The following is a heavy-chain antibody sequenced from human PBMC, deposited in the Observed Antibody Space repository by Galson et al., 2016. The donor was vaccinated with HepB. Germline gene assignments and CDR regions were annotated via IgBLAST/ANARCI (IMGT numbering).Heavy chain of an antibody. D-gene: IGHD2-21*01. Sequence: TLSLTCTVSGGSITNGVYYWSWIRQPPGKGLEWIGYIYNSGNTSYNPSLESRMRRSLDTSKNQVSLKLRSVTATDTAMYYCVPGPPKGCGGSTFYLGAFHIWRRGTMVTVSS. CDR3: VPGPPKGCGGSTFYLGAFHI. V-gene: IGHV4-30-4*01. CDR2: IYNSGNT. J-gene: IGHJ3*02. CDR1: GGSITNGVYY.